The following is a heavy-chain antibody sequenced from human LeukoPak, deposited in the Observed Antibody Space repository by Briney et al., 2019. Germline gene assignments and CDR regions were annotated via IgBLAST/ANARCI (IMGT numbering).Heavy chain of an antibody. Sequence: GGSLKLSCAASGLTFSGSAMHWVRQASGKGLEWVARIRSKANSYATAYAASVKGRFTISRDNSKNTAYLQMNSLKTEDTAVYYCTLDETTVDTLDIWGQGTMVTVSS. CDR2: IRSKANSYAT. J-gene: IGHJ3*02. CDR3: TLDETTVDTLDI. D-gene: IGHD5-18*01. CDR1: GLTFSGSA. V-gene: IGHV3-73*01.